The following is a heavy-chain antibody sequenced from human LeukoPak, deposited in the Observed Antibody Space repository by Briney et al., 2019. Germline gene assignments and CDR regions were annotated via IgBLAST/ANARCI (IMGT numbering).Heavy chain of an antibody. Sequence: GGSLRLSCAASGFTFSSYGMSWVRQAPGKGLEWVSAISGNGGNTYYADSVKGRFTISRDNSKNTLHLQMNSLRAEDTAVYYCAKDLSPGHYWGQGTLVTVSS. J-gene: IGHJ4*02. CDR1: GFTFSSYG. V-gene: IGHV3-23*01. D-gene: IGHD2/OR15-2a*01. CDR3: AKDLSPGHY. CDR2: ISGNGGNT.